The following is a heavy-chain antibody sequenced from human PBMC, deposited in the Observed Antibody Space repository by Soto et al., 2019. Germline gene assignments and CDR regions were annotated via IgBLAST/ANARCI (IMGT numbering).Heavy chain of an antibody. V-gene: IGHV1-8*01. Sequence: VASVKVSCKASGYTFTSYDINWVRQATGQGLEWMGWMNPNSGNTGYAQKFQGRVTMTRNTSISTAYMELSSLRSEDTAMYYCARGLEWSWSLDPWGQGTLVTVS. CDR3: ARGLEWSWSLDP. CDR2: MNPNSGNT. J-gene: IGHJ5*02. D-gene: IGHD3-3*01. CDR1: GYTFTSYD.